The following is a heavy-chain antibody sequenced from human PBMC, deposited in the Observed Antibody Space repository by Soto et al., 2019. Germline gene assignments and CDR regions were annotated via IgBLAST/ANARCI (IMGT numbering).Heavy chain of an antibody. Sequence: GASVKVSCKASGGTFSSYAISWVRQAPGQGLEWMGGIIPIFGTANYAQKFQGRVTITTDTSTSTAYMELSSLRSEDTAVYYCARCNRVFGVVTGALDIWGQGTMVTVSS. J-gene: IGHJ3*02. CDR1: GGTFSSYA. CDR2: IIPIFGTA. CDR3: ARCNRVFGVVTGALDI. V-gene: IGHV1-69*05. D-gene: IGHD3-3*01.